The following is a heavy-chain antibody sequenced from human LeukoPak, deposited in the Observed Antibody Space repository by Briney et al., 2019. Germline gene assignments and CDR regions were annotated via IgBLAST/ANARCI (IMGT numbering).Heavy chain of an antibody. D-gene: IGHD1-26*01. CDR2: IKEDGSEK. CDR1: GFTFSSYW. Sequence: GGSLRLSCAASGFTFSSYWMSWVRQAPGKGLEWVANIKEDGSEKYFVDSVKGRFTISRDNAKNSLYLQMNSLRAEDTAVYYCARDHGIVGATNWFDPWGQGTLVTVSS. J-gene: IGHJ5*02. V-gene: IGHV3-7*01. CDR3: ARDHGIVGATNWFDP.